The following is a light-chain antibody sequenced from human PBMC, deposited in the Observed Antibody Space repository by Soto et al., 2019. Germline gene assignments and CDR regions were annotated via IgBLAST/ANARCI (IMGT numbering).Light chain of an antibody. CDR3: QLYDRAPPMHT. CDR2: GVS. CDR1: RSVSSDD. Sequence: ETVLTQSPGTLSLSPGERATLSCRASRSVSSDDLAWYQQKRGQAPRLVIYGVSRRATGIPVRFSGSGSGTDFTLFISRTESHYFSMYFCQLYDRAPPMHTFGQWTKLEIK. J-gene: IGKJ2*01. V-gene: IGKV3-20*01.